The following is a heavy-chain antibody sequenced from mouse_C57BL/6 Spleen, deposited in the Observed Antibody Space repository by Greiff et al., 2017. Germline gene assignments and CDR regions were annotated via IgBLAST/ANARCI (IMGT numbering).Heavy chain of an antibody. CDR1: GYAFSSYW. J-gene: IGHJ3*01. V-gene: IGHV1-80*01. CDR2: IYPGDGDT. CDR3: ARGGISTWFAY. Sequence: VQLQQSGAELVKPGASVKISCKASGYAFSSYWMNWVKQRPGKGLEWIRQIYPGDGDTNYNGKFKGKATLTADKSSSTAYMQLSSLTSEDSAVYFCARGGISTWFAYWGQGTLVTVSA.